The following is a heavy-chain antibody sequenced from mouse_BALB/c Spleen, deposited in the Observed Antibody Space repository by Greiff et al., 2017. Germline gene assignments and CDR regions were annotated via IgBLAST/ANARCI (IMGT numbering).Heavy chain of an antibody. CDR2: ISDGGSYT. CDR3: AAYGNYLFAY. V-gene: IGHV5-4*02. D-gene: IGHD2-1*01. CDR1: GFTFSDYY. J-gene: IGHJ3*01. Sequence: EVQLVESGGGLVKPGGSLKLSCAASGFTFSDYYMYWVRQTPEKRLEWVATISDGGSYTYYPDSVKGRFTISRDNAKNNLYLQMSSLKSEDTAMYYCAAYGNYLFAYWGQGTLVTVSA.